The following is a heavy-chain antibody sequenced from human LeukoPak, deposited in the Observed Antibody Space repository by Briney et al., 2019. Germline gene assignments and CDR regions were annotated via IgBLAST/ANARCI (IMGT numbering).Heavy chain of an antibody. D-gene: IGHD6-13*01. CDR1: GGSISSSSYY. CDR2: ICYSGST. Sequence: SETLSLTCTVSGGSISSSSYYWGWIRQPPGKGLEWIGSICYSGSTYYNPSLKSRVTISVDTSKNQFSLKLSSVTAADTAVYYCASPGIAAASFDYWGQGTLVTVSS. J-gene: IGHJ4*02. CDR3: ASPGIAAASFDY. V-gene: IGHV4-39*01.